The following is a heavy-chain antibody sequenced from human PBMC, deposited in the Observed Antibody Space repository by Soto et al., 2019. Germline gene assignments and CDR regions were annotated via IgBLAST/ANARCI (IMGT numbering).Heavy chain of an antibody. Sequence: QVQLQESGPGLVKPSQTLSLTCTVSGGSISSGDYYWSWIRQPPGKGLEWIGYIYYSGSTYYNPSLKSRVTFSVDSSKNQFSRSRGPVTAADRAVYTWSRGPWGGDWGLVSYFDYWGQGTLVTVSS. CDR1: GGSISSGDYY. D-gene: IGHD7-27*01. J-gene: IGHJ4*02. V-gene: IGHV4-30-4*01. CDR2: IYYSGST. CDR3: SRGPWGGDWGLVSYFDY.